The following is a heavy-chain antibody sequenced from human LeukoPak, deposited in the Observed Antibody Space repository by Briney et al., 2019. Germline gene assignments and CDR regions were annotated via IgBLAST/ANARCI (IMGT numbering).Heavy chain of an antibody. CDR3: AKHGRLTDHYYYYMNV. J-gene: IGHJ6*03. CDR2: ISGSAGTT. CDR1: GFTFSNYA. Sequence: GGPLRLSCAVSGFTFSNYAMSWVRQAPGKGLEWVSTISGSAGTTFNADSVKGRFTISRDNSKNTLYLQMNSLSAEDTAVYYCAKHGRLTDHYYYYMNVWGKGTTVTVSS. D-gene: IGHD4/OR15-4a*01. V-gene: IGHV3-23*01.